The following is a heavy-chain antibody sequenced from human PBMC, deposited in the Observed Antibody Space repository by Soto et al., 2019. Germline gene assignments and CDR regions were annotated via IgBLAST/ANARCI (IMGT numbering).Heavy chain of an antibody. Sequence: EVQLVESGGGLVQPGGSLRLSCAASGFTFRNHWMSWVRQAPGKGLEWVANIKQDGNENYYVDSVNGRFTTSRDNTQNLFYLQMNSLRAEDTAVYYCAGDHIDCWKFDYWGRGILVTVSS. V-gene: IGHV3-7*01. CDR2: IKQDGNEN. D-gene: IGHD2-21*01. CDR3: AGDHIDCWKFDY. J-gene: IGHJ4*02. CDR1: GFTFRNHW.